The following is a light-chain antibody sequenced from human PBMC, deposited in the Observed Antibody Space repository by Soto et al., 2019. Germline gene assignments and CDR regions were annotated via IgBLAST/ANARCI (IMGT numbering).Light chain of an antibody. CDR2: GAS. CDR1: QSVSSN. J-gene: IGKJ1*01. Sequence: EIVMTQSPATLSVSPGERATLSCRASQSVSSNLAWYQHKPGQAPRLHIYGASTRATGIPARFSGSGSGTECTLTISSLQSEDFAVYYCQQYNNWPPWTFGQGTKVEIK. CDR3: QQYNNWPPWT. V-gene: IGKV3-15*01.